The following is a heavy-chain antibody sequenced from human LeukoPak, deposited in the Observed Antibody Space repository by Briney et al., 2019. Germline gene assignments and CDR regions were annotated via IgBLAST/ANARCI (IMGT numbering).Heavy chain of an antibody. CDR2: MNPNSGNT. Sequence: GASVKVSCKASGYTFTSYDINWVRQATGQGLEWMGWMNPNSGNTGYAQKFQGRVTMTRDMSTSTVYMELSSLRSEDTAVYYCARDLSYSSSGHWFDPWGQGTLVTVSS. CDR1: GYTFTSYD. CDR3: ARDLSYSSSGHWFDP. D-gene: IGHD6-13*01. J-gene: IGHJ5*02. V-gene: IGHV1-8*01.